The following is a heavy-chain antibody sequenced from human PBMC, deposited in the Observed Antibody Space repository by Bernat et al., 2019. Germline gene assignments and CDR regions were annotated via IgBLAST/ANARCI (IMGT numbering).Heavy chain of an antibody. CDR3: ASNGYNYAKYFDY. V-gene: IGHV3-21*01. CDR1: GFTFSSYS. Sequence: EVQLVESGGGLVKPGGSLRLSCAASGFTFSSYSMNWVRRAPGKGLEWVSSISSSSSYIYYADSVKGRFTISRDNAKNSLYLQMNSLRAEDTAVYYCASNGYNYAKYFDYWGQGTLVTVSS. J-gene: IGHJ4*02. D-gene: IGHD5-24*01. CDR2: ISSSSSYI.